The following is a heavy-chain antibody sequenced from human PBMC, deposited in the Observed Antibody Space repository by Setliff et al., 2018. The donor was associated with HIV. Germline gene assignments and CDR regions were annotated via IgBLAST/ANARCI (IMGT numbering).Heavy chain of an antibody. CDR3: ARGYYNFWSGYYDSRFPNPIDAFDI. V-gene: IGHV1-18*01. Sequence: ASVKVSCKASGYTFTSFGISWVRQAPGQGLEWMGRISAYNGNTNYAQKLQGRVTMTTDTSTSTVYMELRSLRSDDAAVYYCARGYYNFWSGYYDSRFPNPIDAFDIWGQGTMVTVSS. D-gene: IGHD3-3*01. CDR1: GYTFTSFG. CDR2: ISAYNGNT. J-gene: IGHJ3*02.